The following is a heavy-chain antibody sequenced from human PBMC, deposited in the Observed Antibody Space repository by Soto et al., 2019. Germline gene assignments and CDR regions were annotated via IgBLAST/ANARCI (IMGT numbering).Heavy chain of an antibody. CDR2: FYYSGST. Sequence: PSETLSLTCTVSGASISSSHYSWGWIRQPPGRGLEWIGRFYYSGSTYYNPSLESRVTISSDTSKNQFSLKVSSVTAADTAVYYCASHDGGKCLDPWGQGTLATVSP. V-gene: IGHV4-39*01. J-gene: IGHJ5*02. CDR1: GASISSSHYS. CDR3: ASHDGGKCLDP.